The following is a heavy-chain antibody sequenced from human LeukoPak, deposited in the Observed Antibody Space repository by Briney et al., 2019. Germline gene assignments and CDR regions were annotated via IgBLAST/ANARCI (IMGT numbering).Heavy chain of an antibody. V-gene: IGHV3-30*18. Sequence: GGSLRLSCAASGFTFSSYGMHWVRQAPGKGLEGVAVISYDGSNKYYADSGKGRFTISRDNCKNTMDLQMNLLRAENTALYYCAKDLLYSDVWGSYRPNPLDYWGQGTLVTVSS. CDR2: ISYDGSNK. J-gene: IGHJ4*02. D-gene: IGHD3-16*02. CDR3: AKDLLYSDVWGSYRPNPLDY. CDR1: GFTFSSYG.